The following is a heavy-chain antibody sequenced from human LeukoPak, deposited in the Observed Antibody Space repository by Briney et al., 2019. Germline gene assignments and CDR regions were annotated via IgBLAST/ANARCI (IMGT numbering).Heavy chain of an antibody. CDR3: ARRHSSGWFYY. V-gene: IGHV4-38-2*02. Sequence: SSETLSLTCTVSGYSISNGYYWDWIRQPPGRGLEWIGNIYRSGSTSYNPSLKSRVTISVDTSKNQFSLKVNSVTAADTAVHYCARRHSSGWFYYWGQGTLVTVSS. CDR1: GYSISNGYY. D-gene: IGHD6-19*01. CDR2: IYRSGST. J-gene: IGHJ4*02.